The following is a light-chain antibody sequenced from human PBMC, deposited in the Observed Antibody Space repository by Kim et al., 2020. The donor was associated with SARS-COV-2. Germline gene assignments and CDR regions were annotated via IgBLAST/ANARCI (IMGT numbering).Light chain of an antibody. CDR3: NSRDSSGNQV. CDR2: GKN. CDR1: SLRTYY. V-gene: IGLV3-19*01. J-gene: IGLJ1*01. Sequence: SSELTQDPAVSVALGQTVRITCQGDSLRTYYASWYLQKPGQAPVLVIYGKNNRPSGIPDRFSGSTSGNTASLTITGAQAEDEADYYCNSRDSSGNQVFGTGTKVTVL.